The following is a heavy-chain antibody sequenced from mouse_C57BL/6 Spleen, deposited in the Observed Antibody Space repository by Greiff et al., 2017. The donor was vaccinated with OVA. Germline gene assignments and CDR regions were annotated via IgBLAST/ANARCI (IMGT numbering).Heavy chain of an antibody. CDR1: GFTFSDYG. D-gene: IGHD2-5*01. Sequence: EVNVVESGGGLVKPGGSLKLSCAASGFTFSDYGMHWVRQAPEKGLEWVAYISSGSSTIYYADTVKGRFTISRDNAKNTLFLQMTSLRSEDTAMYYCARNYSTYAMDYWGQGTSVTVSS. J-gene: IGHJ4*01. CDR3: ARNYSTYAMDY. CDR2: ISSGSSTI. V-gene: IGHV5-17*01.